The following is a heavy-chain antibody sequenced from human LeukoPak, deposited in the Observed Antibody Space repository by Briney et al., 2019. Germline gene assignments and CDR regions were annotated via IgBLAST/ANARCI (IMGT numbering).Heavy chain of an antibody. D-gene: IGHD6-13*01. V-gene: IGHV5-51*01. CDR2: INPADSNT. CDR1: GYSFTSYW. CDR3: ARLPLVGIELVYFDY. J-gene: IGHJ4*02. Sequence: GESLKISCKGTGYSFTSYWIAWVRQMPGKGLEWMGIINPADSNTRYSPSFQGQVTISVDKSITTAYLQWSSLKASDTAMYYCARLPLVGIELVYFDYWSQGTLVTVSS.